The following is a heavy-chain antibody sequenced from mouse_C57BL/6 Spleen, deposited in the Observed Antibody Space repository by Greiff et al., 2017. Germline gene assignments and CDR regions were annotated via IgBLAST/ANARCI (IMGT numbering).Heavy chain of an antibody. CDR3: ARGDYGSSLDY. J-gene: IGHJ2*01. Sequence: VQLQESGAELVKPGASVKLSCKASGYTFTSYCMQWVKQRPGQGLEWIGEIDPSDSYTNYNQKFKGKATLTVDTSSSKAYMQLSRLTSEDSAVYYCARGDYGSSLDYWGQGTTLTVSS. CDR2: IDPSDSYT. CDR1: GYTFTSYC. V-gene: IGHV1-50*01. D-gene: IGHD1-1*01.